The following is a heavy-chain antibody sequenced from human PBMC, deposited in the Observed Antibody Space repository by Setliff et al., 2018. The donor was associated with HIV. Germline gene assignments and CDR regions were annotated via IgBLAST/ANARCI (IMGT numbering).Heavy chain of an antibody. V-gene: IGHV1-69*10. CDR2: TNPQSDIA. J-gene: IGHJ4*02. Sequence: GASVKVSCKASGFTFNHYALSWVRQAPGQRPEWMGGTNPQSDIANYAQRFQGRVTITADHSTTTTYMELTSLRADDTAVYYCARGPMIVVVTLDYWGQGTLVTVSS. CDR3: ARGPMIVVVTLDY. CDR1: GFTFNHYA. D-gene: IGHD3-22*01.